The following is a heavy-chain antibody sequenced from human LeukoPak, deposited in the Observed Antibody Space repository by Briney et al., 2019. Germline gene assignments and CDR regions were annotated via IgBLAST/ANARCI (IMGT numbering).Heavy chain of an antibody. CDR3: ARGLPCDDSSGYYCYYYYMDV. J-gene: IGHJ6*03. CDR2: IIPIFGTA. CDR1: GGTFSSYA. V-gene: IGHV1-69*05. Sequence: GASVKVSCKASGGTFSSYAISWVRQAPGQGLEWMGGIIPIFGTANYAQKFQGRVTITTDESTSTAYMELSSLRSEDTAVYYCARGLPCDDSSGYYCYYYYMDVWGKGTTVTVSS. D-gene: IGHD3-22*01.